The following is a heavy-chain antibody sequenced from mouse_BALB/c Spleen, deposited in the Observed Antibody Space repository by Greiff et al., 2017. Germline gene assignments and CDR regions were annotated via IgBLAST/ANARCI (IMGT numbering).Heavy chain of an antibody. CDR1: GFNIKDTY. CDR3: ARVYGSSYAWFAY. V-gene: IGHV14-3*02. D-gene: IGHD1-1*01. J-gene: IGHJ3*01. Sequence: EVKLQQSGAELVKPGASVKLSCTASGFNIKDTYMHWVKQRPEQGLEWIGRIDPANGNTKYDPKFQGKATITADTSSNTAYLQLSSLTSEDTAVYYCARVYGSSYAWFAYWGQGTLVTVSA. CDR2: IDPANGNT.